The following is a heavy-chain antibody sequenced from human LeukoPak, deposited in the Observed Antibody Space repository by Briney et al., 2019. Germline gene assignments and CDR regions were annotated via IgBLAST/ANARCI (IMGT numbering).Heavy chain of an antibody. V-gene: IGHV4-59*08. J-gene: IGHJ5*02. CDR3: ARLVSGYWFDP. D-gene: IGHD3-3*01. CDR2: IYYSGST. CDR1: GGSISSYY. Sequence: PSETLSLTCTVSGGSISSYYWSWIRQPPGKGLEWIGYIYYSGSTNYNPSLKSRVTISVDTSKNQFSLKLSSVTAADMAVYYCARLVSGYWFDPWGQGTLVTVSS.